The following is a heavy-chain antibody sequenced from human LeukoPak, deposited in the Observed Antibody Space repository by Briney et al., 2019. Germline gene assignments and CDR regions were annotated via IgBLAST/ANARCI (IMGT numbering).Heavy chain of an antibody. CDR1: GGSISSLSYY. Sequence: PSETLSLTCTVSGGSISSLSYYWGWIRQPPGKGLEWIGSIHHSGSTYYNPSLKSRLTISVDTSRNQFSLTLSSVTAADSAVYYCARLMVGGVSFFACWGQGTLVTVSS. D-gene: IGHD3-10*01. J-gene: IGHJ4*02. CDR3: ARLMVGGVSFFAC. V-gene: IGHV4-39*01. CDR2: IHHSGST.